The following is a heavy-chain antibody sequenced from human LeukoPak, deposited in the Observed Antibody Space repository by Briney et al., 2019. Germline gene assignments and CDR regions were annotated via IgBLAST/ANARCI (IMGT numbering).Heavy chain of an antibody. CDR3: ARDRYGWLQLLSYFDY. CDR1: GYTFTSYD. Sequence: GASVKVSCKASGYTFTSYDINWVRQATGQGLEWMGWMNPNSGNTGYAQKFQGRVTMTRNTSISTAYMELSSLRSEDTAVYYCARDRYGWLQLLSYFDYWGQGTLVTVSS. V-gene: IGHV1-8*01. CDR2: MNPNSGNT. J-gene: IGHJ4*02. D-gene: IGHD5-24*01.